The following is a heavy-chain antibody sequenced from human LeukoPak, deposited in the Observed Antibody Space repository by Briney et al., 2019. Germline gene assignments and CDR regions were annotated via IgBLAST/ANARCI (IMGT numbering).Heavy chain of an antibody. CDR1: GFTFSSYA. CDR3: GKVRARGINYFDS. Sequence: GGSLRLSCAASGFTFSSYAMSWVRQAPGKGLEWVSAISGSGGSTYYADSVKGRFTISRDNSKNTLYLEMNSLRADDTAVYYCGKVRARGINYFDSWGQGTLVIVSS. V-gene: IGHV3-23*01. J-gene: IGHJ4*02. D-gene: IGHD3-10*01. CDR2: ISGSGGST.